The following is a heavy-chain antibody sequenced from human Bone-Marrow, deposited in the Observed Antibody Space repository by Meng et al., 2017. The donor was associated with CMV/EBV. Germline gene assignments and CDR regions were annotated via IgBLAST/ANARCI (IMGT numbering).Heavy chain of an antibody. D-gene: IGHD1-26*01. Sequence: GGSLRLSCAASGFTVSSNYMSWVRQAPWKGLEWVSVIYSGGSTYYADSVKGRFTISRDNSKNTLYLQMNSLRAEDTAVYYCATSSGSYYGDYFDYWGQGTLVAVSS. J-gene: IGHJ4*02. CDR2: IYSGGST. CDR3: ATSSGSYYGDYFDY. V-gene: IGHV3-66*02. CDR1: GFTVSSNY.